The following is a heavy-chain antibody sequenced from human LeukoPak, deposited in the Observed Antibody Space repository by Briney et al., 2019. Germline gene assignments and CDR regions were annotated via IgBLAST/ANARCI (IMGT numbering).Heavy chain of an antibody. Sequence: GASVKVSCKASGYTFTGYYMHWVRQAPGQGLEWMGWINPNSGGTNYAQKFQGRVTMTRDTSISTAYVELSRLRSDDTAVYYCARVRYCSSTSCYMVDYWGQGTLVTVSS. CDR3: ARVRYCSSTSCYMVDY. D-gene: IGHD2-2*02. V-gene: IGHV1-2*02. J-gene: IGHJ4*02. CDR2: INPNSGGT. CDR1: GYTFTGYY.